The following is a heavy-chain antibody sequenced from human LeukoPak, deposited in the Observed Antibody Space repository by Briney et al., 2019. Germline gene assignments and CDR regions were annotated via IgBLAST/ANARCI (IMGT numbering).Heavy chain of an antibody. J-gene: IGHJ4*02. CDR3: AKDAYYYGSGSYYPDY. Sequence: GGSLRLSCAASGFTFSSYGMHWVRQAPGKGLEWVAVISYDGNNKYYADSVKGRFTISRDNSKNTLYLQMNSLRAEGTAVYYCAKDAYYYGSGSYYPDYWGQGTLVTVSS. V-gene: IGHV3-30*18. CDR1: GFTFSSYG. CDR2: ISYDGNNK. D-gene: IGHD3-10*01.